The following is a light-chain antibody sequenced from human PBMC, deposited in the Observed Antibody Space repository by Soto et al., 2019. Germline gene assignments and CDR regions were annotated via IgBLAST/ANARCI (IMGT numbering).Light chain of an antibody. Sequence: ETVMTHSPATLSVSPGERATLSCRASQSVSSKLAWYQHKPGQAXRLLIYGASTRATGIPARFGGSGSGTEFTLTISSLQSEDFAVYYGQQRSNWPSTTFGQGTRLEIK. J-gene: IGKJ5*01. CDR1: QSVSSK. V-gene: IGKV3-15*01. CDR3: QQRSNWPSTT. CDR2: GAS.